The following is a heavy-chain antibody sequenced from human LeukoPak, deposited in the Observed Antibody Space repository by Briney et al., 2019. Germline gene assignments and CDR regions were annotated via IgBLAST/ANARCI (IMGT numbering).Heavy chain of an antibody. CDR1: GFIFSSYS. V-gene: IGHV3-21*01. CDR2: ISTSSSYI. J-gene: IGHJ4*02. D-gene: IGHD1-14*01. CDR3: ARGTLNIPGEHGAFDY. Sequence: PGGSLRLSCAASGFIFSSYSMNWVRQAPGKGLEWVSSISTSSSYIHYADSVKGRFTISRDNAKNSLYLQMNSLRAEDTAVYYCARGTLNIPGEHGAFDYWGQGTLVTVSS.